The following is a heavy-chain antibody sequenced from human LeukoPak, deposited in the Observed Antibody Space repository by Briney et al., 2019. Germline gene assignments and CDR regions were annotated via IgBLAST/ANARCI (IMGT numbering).Heavy chain of an antibody. V-gene: IGHV3-21*01. Sequence: GGSLRLSCAASGFTFSYYSMNWVRQAPGKGLEWVSSISSSSSYIYYADSVKGRFTISSDNANNSLYLQMSRLRAEDTAVYYCEREANNYGDHTMMIWGQGTLVTVSS. CDR1: GFTFSYYS. J-gene: IGHJ4*02. CDR2: ISSSSSYI. CDR3: EREANNYGDHTMMI. D-gene: IGHD4-17*01.